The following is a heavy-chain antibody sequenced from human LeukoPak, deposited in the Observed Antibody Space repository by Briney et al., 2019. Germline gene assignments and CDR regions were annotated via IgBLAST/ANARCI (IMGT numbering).Heavy chain of an antibody. Sequence: PGGSLRLSCAASGFIFSSAWMSWVRQAPGKGLEWVGHIKTKTDDGTTDYAAPVKGRFTISRDDSKNTLYLQMNSLRAEDTAVYFCARAEYDSSLGFGYWGQGTLVTVSS. CDR2: IKTKTDDGTT. V-gene: IGHV3-15*01. CDR1: GFIFSSAW. D-gene: IGHD3-22*01. CDR3: ARAEYDSSLGFGY. J-gene: IGHJ4*02.